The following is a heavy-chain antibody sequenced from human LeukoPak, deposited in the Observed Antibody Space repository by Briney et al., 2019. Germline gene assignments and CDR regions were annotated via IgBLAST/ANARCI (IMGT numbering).Heavy chain of an antibody. D-gene: IGHD6-13*01. CDR2: IYHSGST. CDR3: ARDDPQLAAAYDY. Sequence: SETLSLTCTVSGGSISSYYWSWIRQPPGKGLEWIGSIYHSGSTYYNPSLKSRVTISVDTSKNQFSLKLSSVTAADTAVYYCARDDPQLAAAYDYWGQGTLVTVSS. CDR1: GGSISSYY. V-gene: IGHV4-38-2*02. J-gene: IGHJ4*02.